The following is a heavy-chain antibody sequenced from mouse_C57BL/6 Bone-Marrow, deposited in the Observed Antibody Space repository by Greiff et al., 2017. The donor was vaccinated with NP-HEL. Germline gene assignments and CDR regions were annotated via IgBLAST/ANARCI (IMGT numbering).Heavy chain of an antibody. V-gene: IGHV1-19*01. CDR3: ASGRWLLRGFAY. D-gene: IGHD2-3*01. J-gene: IGHJ3*01. CDR2: INPYNGGT. Sequence: VQLQQSGPVLVKPGASVKMSCKASGYKFTDYYMHWVKQSHGKSLEWLGVINPYNGGTSYTQKFKGKATLTVDKSSSTAYLELNSLRSEDSAVYYCASGRWLLRGFAYWGQGTLVTVSA. CDR1: GYKFTDYY.